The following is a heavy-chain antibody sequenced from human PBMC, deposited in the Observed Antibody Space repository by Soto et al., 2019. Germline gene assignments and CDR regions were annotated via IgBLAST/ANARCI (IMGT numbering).Heavy chain of an antibody. Sequence: QVQLQESGPGLVKPSQNLSLTCSVPGGSISSGGYYWSWSRQHPGKGLEWIGYIYYSGSNYYNPSLKSRVTISVDTSKNQFSLKLSSVTAADTAVYYCARFGVAANLNGFDPWGQGTLVTVSS. CDR2: IYYSGSN. CDR3: ARFGVAANLNGFDP. V-gene: IGHV4-31*03. CDR1: GGSISSGGYY. J-gene: IGHJ5*02. D-gene: IGHD2-15*01.